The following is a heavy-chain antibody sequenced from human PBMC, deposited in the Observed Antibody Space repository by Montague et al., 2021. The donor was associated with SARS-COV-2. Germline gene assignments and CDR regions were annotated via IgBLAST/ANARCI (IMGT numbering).Heavy chain of an antibody. CDR3: ARVGRQQLVRLSGMDV. CDR1: GGSISSSSSY. D-gene: IGHD6-13*01. V-gene: IGHV4-39*07. Sequence: SETLSLTCTLSGGSISSSSSYWGWIRRPPGKGLEWIGSIYYSRSTYYXPSLKSRVTISVDTSKNQFSLKLSSVTSADTAVYYCARVGRQQLVRLSGMDVWGQGTTVTVSS. CDR2: IYYSRST. J-gene: IGHJ6*02.